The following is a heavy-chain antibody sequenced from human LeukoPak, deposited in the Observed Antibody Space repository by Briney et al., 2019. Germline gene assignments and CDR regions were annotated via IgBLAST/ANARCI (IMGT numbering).Heavy chain of an antibody. V-gene: IGHV1-69*05. CDR1: GGTFSSYA. Sequence: SVKVSCKASGGTFSSYAISWVRQAPGQGLEWMGRIIPIFGTANYAQKFQGRVTITTDESTSTAYMELSSLRSEDTAVYYCARDGDYYDSSGYYGDWGQGTLVTVSS. D-gene: IGHD3-22*01. CDR2: IIPIFGTA. CDR3: ARDGDYYDSSGYYGD. J-gene: IGHJ4*02.